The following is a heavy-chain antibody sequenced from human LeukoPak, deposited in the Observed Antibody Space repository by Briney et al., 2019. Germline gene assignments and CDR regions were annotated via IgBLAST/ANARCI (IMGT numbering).Heavy chain of an antibody. J-gene: IGHJ4*02. Sequence: ASVKVSCKVSGYTLTELSMHWVRQAPGKGLEWMGGFDPEDGETIYAQKFQGRVTMTEDTSTDTAYMELSSLRSEDTAVYYCARSSRELRGYAPWEVMPPFDYWGQGTLVTVSS. CDR1: GYTLTELS. V-gene: IGHV1-24*01. CDR2: FDPEDGET. D-gene: IGHD4-23*01. CDR3: ARSSRELRGYAPWEVMPPFDY.